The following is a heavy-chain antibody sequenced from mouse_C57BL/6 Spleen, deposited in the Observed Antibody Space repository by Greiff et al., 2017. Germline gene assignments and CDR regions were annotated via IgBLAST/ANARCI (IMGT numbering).Heavy chain of an antibody. J-gene: IGHJ1*03. CDR1: GFTFSDYG. Sequence: EVQRVESGGGLVKPGGSLKLSCAASGFTFSDYGMHWVRQAPEKGLEWVAYISSGSSTIYYADTVKGRFTISRDNAKNTLFLQMTSLRSEDTAMYYCARSYYSNYVWYFDVWGTGTTVTVSS. V-gene: IGHV5-17*01. D-gene: IGHD2-5*01. CDR3: ARSYYSNYVWYFDV. CDR2: ISSGSSTI.